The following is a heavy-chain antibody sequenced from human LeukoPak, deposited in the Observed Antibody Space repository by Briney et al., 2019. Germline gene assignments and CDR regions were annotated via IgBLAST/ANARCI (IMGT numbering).Heavy chain of an antibody. V-gene: IGHV3-30*14. CDR1: GFTFSSHA. D-gene: IGHD2-21*02. J-gene: IGHJ5*02. Sequence: PGRSLRLSCAASGFTFSSHAMHWVRQAPGEGLKWVAVISHDGGYQDYADSVKGRFTISRDNSKNTLYLQMNNLRAEDTAVYYCARVMTAITNWFDPWGQGTLVTVSS. CDR3: ARVMTAITNWFDP. CDR2: ISHDGGYQ.